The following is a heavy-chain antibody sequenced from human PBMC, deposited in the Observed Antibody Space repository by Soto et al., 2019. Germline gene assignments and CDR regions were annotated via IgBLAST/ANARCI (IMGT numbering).Heavy chain of an antibody. CDR2: IYYSGST. CDR3: ARHGIVGATTDRSFDY. CDR1: GGSISSSSYY. D-gene: IGHD1-26*01. V-gene: IGHV4-39*01. J-gene: IGHJ4*02. Sequence: SETLSLTCTVSGGSISSSSYYWGWIRQPPGKGLEWIGSIYYSGSTYYNPSLKSRVTISVDTSKNQFSLKLSSVTAADTAVYYCARHGIVGATTDRSFDYWGQGTLVTVS.